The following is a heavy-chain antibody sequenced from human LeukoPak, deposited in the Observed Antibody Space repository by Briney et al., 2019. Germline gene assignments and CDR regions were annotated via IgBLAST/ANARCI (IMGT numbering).Heavy chain of an antibody. CDR3: ACRDDYVWGSYRNWFDP. Sequence: GGSLRLSCAASGFTFSSYAMSWVHQAPGKGLEWVSAISGSGGSTYYADSVKGWFTISRDNSKNTLYLQMNSLRAEDTAVYYCACRDDYVWGSYRNWFDPWGQGTLVTVSS. V-gene: IGHV3-23*01. CDR2: ISGSGGST. J-gene: IGHJ5*02. D-gene: IGHD3-16*02. CDR1: GFTFSSYA.